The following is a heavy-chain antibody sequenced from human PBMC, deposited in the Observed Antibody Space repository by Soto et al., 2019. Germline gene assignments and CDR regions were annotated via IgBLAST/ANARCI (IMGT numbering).Heavy chain of an antibody. Sequence: SETLSLTCTVSGGSISSYYWSWIRQPPGKGLEWIGYFYYSGSTNYNPSLKSRVTISVDTSKNQFSLKLSSVTAADTAVYYCARGGWRHIDYWGQGTLVTVSS. CDR1: GGSISSYY. CDR3: ARGGWRHIDY. CDR2: FYYSGST. D-gene: IGHD3-3*01. J-gene: IGHJ4*02. V-gene: IGHV4-59*08.